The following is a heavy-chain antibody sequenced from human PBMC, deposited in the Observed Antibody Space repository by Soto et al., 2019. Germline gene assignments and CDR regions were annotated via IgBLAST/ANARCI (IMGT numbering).Heavy chain of an antibody. D-gene: IGHD3-3*01. V-gene: IGHV1-3*01. CDR3: ARGSPADFCSGYYHYYYYYYYMDV. J-gene: IGHJ6*03. CDR2: INADNGNT. Sequence: ASVKVSCKASGYTFTSYAMHWVRQAPGQRLEWMGWINADNGNTKYSQKFQGRVTMTRDTSVSTAYMELSSLRSEDTAVYYCARGSPADFCSGYYHYYYYYYYMDVWGKGTTVTVSS. CDR1: GYTFTSYA.